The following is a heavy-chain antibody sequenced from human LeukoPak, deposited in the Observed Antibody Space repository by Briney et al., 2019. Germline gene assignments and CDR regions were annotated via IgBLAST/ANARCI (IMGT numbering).Heavy chain of an antibody. Sequence: GGSLRLSCAASGFIFSNNWMSWVRQAPGKGLEWVASINPDGSAKYHVDSVKGRFTISRDNAKKSLSLQMDALRAEDTAVYFCAKLLGTATRYDAWGLGTLVMVSS. CDR3: AKLLGTATRYDA. J-gene: IGHJ4*02. CDR1: GFIFSNNW. CDR2: INPDGSAK. D-gene: IGHD1-1*01. V-gene: IGHV3-7*01.